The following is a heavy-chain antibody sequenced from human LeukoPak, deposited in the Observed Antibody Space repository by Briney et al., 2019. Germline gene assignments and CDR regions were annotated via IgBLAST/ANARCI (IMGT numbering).Heavy chain of an antibody. D-gene: IGHD3-10*01. J-gene: IGHJ4*02. CDR2: ISGSGGST. Sequence: GGSLRLSCAASGFTFSDYYMSWIRQAPGKGLEWVSAISGSGGSTYYADSVKGRFTISRDNSKNTLYLQMNSLRAEDTAVYYCASPSGGYHDWGQGTLVTVSS. V-gene: IGHV3-23*01. CDR1: GFTFSDYY. CDR3: ASPSGGYHD.